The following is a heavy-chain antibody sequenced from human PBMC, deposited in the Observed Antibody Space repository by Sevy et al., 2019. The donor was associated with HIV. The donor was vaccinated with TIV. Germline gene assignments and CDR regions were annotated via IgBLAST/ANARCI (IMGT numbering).Heavy chain of an antibody. CDR3: ARLFSCGGDCYYLDY. CDR2: TSHDGKYN. V-gene: IGHV3-30*04. Sequence: GGSLRLSCAGSGFTFSSYDMHWVRQAPGKGLEWVAVTSHDGKYNNYADSVKVRFTISRDNFKNTLYLQMNSLRVEDTAVYFCARLFSCGGDCYYLDYWGQGALVTLSS. D-gene: IGHD2-21*02. CDR1: GFTFSSYD. J-gene: IGHJ4*02.